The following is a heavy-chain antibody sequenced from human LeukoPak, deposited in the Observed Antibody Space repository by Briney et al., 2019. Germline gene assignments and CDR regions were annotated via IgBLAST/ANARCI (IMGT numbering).Heavy chain of an antibody. Sequence: ASVKFSCKASGYTFTSYDIKSVRQATGQGLEWMGWMNPNSGNTGYAQTFQGRVTMTRNTSISTAYMELSSLRSDDTAVYYCARDPGMSSGWYYFDYWGQGTLVTVSS. D-gene: IGHD6-19*01. CDR3: ARDPGMSSGWYYFDY. CDR1: GYTFTSYD. J-gene: IGHJ4*02. V-gene: IGHV1-8*01. CDR2: MNPNSGNT.